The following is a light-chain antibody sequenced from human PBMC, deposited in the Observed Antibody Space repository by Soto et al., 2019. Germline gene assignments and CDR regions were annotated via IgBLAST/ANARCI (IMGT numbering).Light chain of an antibody. Sequence: DIQMTQSPSTLSASVGDRVTITCRASQSISSWLAWYQQKPGKAPKLLIYDASSLASGVPSRFSGSGSGTEFSLTISSLQPDDFATDYCQQYNSYSPRTFGQGTKVEIK. CDR1: QSISSW. CDR2: DAS. J-gene: IGKJ1*01. CDR3: QQYNSYSPRT. V-gene: IGKV1-5*01.